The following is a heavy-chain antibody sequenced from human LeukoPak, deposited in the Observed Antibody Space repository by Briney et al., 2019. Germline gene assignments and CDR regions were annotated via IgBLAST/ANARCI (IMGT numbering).Heavy chain of an antibody. D-gene: IGHD2-2*02. CDR3: TRTLLYEYFDY. Sequence: ASVKVSCKASGYTFTSYGISWVRQAPGQGLEWMGWFSAYNGNTNYAQKLQGRVTMTTDTSTSTAYMELRSLRSDDTAVYYCTRTLLYEYFDYWGQGTLVTVSS. J-gene: IGHJ4*02. CDR2: FSAYNGNT. CDR1: GYTFTSYG. V-gene: IGHV1-18*01.